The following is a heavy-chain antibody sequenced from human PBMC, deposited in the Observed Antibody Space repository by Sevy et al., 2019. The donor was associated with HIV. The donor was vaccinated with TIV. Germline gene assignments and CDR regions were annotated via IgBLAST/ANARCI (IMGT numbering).Heavy chain of an antibody. J-gene: IGHJ4*02. D-gene: IGHD6-19*01. CDR3: ARGRIAVAGQDY. Sequence: ASVKVSCKASGYTFTGYYMHWVRQAPGQGLEGMGRINPNSGGTNYAQKFQGRVTMTRDTSISTAYMELSRLRSDDTAVYYCARGRIAVAGQDYWGQGTLVTVSS. V-gene: IGHV1-2*06. CDR1: GYTFTGYY. CDR2: INPNSGGT.